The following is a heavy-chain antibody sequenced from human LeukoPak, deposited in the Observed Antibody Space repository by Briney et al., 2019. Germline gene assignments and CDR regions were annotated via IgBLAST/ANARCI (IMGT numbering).Heavy chain of an antibody. CDR2: INHSGST. CDR3: ARGTRGGYDYVGRFRYYYMDV. Sequence: PSETLSLTCAVYGGSFSGYYWSWNRQPPGKGLEWIGEINHSGSTNYNPSLKSRVTISVDTSKNQFSLKLSSVTAADTAVYYCARGTRGGYDYVGRFRYYYMDVWGKGTTVTVSS. J-gene: IGHJ6*03. V-gene: IGHV4-34*01. CDR1: GGSFSGYY. D-gene: IGHD5-12*01.